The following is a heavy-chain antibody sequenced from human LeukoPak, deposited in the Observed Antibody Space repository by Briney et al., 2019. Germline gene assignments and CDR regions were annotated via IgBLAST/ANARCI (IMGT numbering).Heavy chain of an antibody. J-gene: IGHJ6*03. D-gene: IGHD3-3*01. Sequence: GGSLRLSCAASGFTFSSYSMNWVRQAPGKGLEWVSSISSSSSYIYYADSVKGRFTISRDNAKNSLYLQMNSLRAEDTAVYYCARVLETYYDLWSGYGNPHMDVWGKGTTVTVSS. V-gene: IGHV3-21*01. CDR2: ISSSSSYI. CDR3: ARVLETYYDLWSGYGNPHMDV. CDR1: GFTFSSYS.